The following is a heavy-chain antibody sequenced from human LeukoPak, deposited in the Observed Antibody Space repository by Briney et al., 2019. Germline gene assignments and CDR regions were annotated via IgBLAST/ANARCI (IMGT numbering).Heavy chain of an antibody. Sequence: ASVKVSCKTSGYTFTSSGITWLRQAPGQGLEWMGWISTYNGYSKYAQNLQGRVTMTADTSTSTAYMELSSLRSDDTAVYYCAKNSSGGYSDYWGQGTLVTVSS. CDR2: ISTYNGYS. D-gene: IGHD6-19*01. V-gene: IGHV1-18*01. J-gene: IGHJ4*02. CDR1: GYTFTSSG. CDR3: AKNSSGGYSDY.